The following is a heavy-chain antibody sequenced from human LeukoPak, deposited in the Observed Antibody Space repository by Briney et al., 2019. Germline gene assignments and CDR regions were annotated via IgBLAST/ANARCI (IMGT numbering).Heavy chain of an antibody. V-gene: IGHV4-59*08. CDR1: GGSISSYF. CDR2: IYNSGST. D-gene: IGHD1-26*01. J-gene: IGHJ4*02. CDR3: ASLGGTYDY. Sequence: PSETLSLTCTVSGGSISSYFWSWIRQPPGKGLEWIGYIYNSGSTKYNPSLQSRVSISVHTSKSQVSLKLSSVTAADTAAYYCASLGGTYDYWGQGTLVTVSS.